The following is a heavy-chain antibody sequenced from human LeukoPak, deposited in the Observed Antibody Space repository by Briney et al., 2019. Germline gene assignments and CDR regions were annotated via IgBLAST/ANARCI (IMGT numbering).Heavy chain of an antibody. J-gene: IGHJ4*02. D-gene: IGHD3-10*01. V-gene: IGHV3-9*01. CDR2: ISWNSGRI. CDR1: GFTFDDYA. CDR3: AKGKYYGSGSSAIFDY. Sequence: GGSLRLSCAASGFTFDDYAMHWVRQAPGKGLEWVSGISWNSGRIGYADSVKGRFTISRDNAKNSLYLQMNSLRAEDTAFYYCAKGKYYGSGSSAIFDYWGQGALVTVSS.